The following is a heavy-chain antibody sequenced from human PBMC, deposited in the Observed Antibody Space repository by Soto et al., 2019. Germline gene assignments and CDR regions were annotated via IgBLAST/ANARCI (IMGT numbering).Heavy chain of an antibody. D-gene: IGHD2-15*01. CDR3: ASRKREEICSAGNCYFTY. J-gene: IGHJ4*02. CDR1: GASISTSNYY. CDR2: VFYSGSS. Sequence: QLQLQESGPGLLKPSETLSLTCTVSGASISTSNYYWSWIRQSPGKGLEWIGSVFYSGSSYYNPSLKSRVTISVDASRNQFSLRVNFVTAADTAVYYCASRKREEICSAGNCYFTYWGRGTLVTVSS. V-gene: IGHV4-39*01.